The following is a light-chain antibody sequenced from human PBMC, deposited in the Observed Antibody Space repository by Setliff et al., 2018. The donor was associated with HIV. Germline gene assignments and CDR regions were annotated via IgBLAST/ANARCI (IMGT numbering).Light chain of an antibody. J-gene: IGLJ1*01. V-gene: IGLV2-23*01. CDR2: QAS. CDR1: SSDVGRYNL. CDR3: CSNTGSNTYV. Sequence: QSVLTQPASVSGSPGQSITISCIGSSSDVGRYNLVSWYQQQPGKPPKLMIYQASKRPSGVSDRFSGSKSGNTASLTISGLQAEDEADYYCCSNTGSNTYVFGTGTKVTVL.